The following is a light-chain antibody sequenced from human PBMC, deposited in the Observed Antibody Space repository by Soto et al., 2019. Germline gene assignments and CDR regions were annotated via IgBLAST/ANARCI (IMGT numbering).Light chain of an antibody. V-gene: IGKV1-5*01. CDR1: EGIANW. CDR3: QQYHTDWT. Sequence: DIQMTQSPSTLSASVGDTVTITCRASEGIANWLAWYQQKPGKAPKLLIFAASTLIRGVPSRFSGRGSGTEFTLTISSLQVDDYAIFYCQQYHTDWTFGQGTKVEIK. J-gene: IGKJ1*01. CDR2: AAS.